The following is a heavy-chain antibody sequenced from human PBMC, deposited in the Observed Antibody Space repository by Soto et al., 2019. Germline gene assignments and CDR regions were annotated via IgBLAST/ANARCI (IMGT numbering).Heavy chain of an antibody. D-gene: IGHD3-16*01. CDR1: GFTVSNNY. Sequence: EVQLVESGGGLIQPGGSLRLSCAVSGFTVSNNYMSWVRQAPGKGLEGVSVIYSGGYTAYGDSVKGRFTISRDNSKNMLKRQNNSGRANGPGVYYGSTNGGGGGYWGQGTLVTVSS. V-gene: IGHV3-53*01. CDR3: STNGGGGGY. J-gene: IGHJ4*02. CDR2: IYSGGYT.